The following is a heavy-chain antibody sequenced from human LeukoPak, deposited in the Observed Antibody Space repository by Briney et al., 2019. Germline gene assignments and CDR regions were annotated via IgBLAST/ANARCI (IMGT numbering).Heavy chain of an antibody. J-gene: IGHJ4*02. V-gene: IGHV3-30*02. D-gene: IGHD3-16*01. CDR2: TRYDGSNK. CDR3: AKDNIEFTFWGTFYSDY. Sequence: GGSLRLSCAASGFTFSSYGMHWVRQAPGKGLEWVAFTRYDGSNKYYADSVKGRFTISRDNSKNTLYLQMNSLRAGDTAIYYCAKDNIEFTFWGTFYSDYWGQGTLVTVSS. CDR1: GFTFSSYG.